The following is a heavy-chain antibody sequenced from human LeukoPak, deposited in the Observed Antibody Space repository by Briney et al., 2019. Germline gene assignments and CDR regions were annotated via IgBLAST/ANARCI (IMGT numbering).Heavy chain of an antibody. CDR2: IYYSGST. J-gene: IGHJ5*02. Sequence: SETLSLTCTVSGGSISSYYWSWIRQPPGKGLEWIGYIYYSGSTNYNPSLKSRVTISVDTSKNQFSLKLSSVTAADTAVHYCARTYYSDSSGYTFLWFDPWGQGTLVTVSS. CDR1: GGSISSYY. D-gene: IGHD3-22*01. V-gene: IGHV4-59*01. CDR3: ARTYYSDSSGYTFLWFDP.